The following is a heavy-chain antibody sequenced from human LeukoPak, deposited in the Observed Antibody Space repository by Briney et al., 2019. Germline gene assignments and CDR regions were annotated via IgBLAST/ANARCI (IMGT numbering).Heavy chain of an antibody. CDR3: ARAPSEIGGYYPEYFRH. V-gene: IGHV3-74*01. Sequence: GGSLRLSCAASGFTFSSYWMPWVRQAPGKGLVWVSRIKSDGSTNYADSVKGRFTISRDNAKNTVSLQMNSLRAEDTGVYYCARAPSEIGGYYPEYFRHWGQGTLVTASS. D-gene: IGHD3-22*01. J-gene: IGHJ1*01. CDR2: IKSDGST. CDR1: GFTFSSYW.